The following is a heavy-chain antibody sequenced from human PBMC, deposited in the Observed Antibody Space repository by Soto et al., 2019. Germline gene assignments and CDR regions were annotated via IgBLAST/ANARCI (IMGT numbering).Heavy chain of an antibody. Sequence: EVQLVESGGGLVQPGGSLRLSCAASGFTFSNYWMHWVRQCPGKGLVWVSRINRDGSSTDYADSVKGRFTISRDNAKNTLYVQMNKSRAEDTAVYYCAKDLRGREDYWGQGTLVTVSS. D-gene: IGHD1-26*01. CDR3: AKDLRGREDY. CDR2: INRDGSST. J-gene: IGHJ4*02. V-gene: IGHV3-74*01. CDR1: GFTFSNYW.